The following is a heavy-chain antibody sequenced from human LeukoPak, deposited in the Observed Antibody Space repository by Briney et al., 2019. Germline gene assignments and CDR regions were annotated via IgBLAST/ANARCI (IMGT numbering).Heavy chain of an antibody. J-gene: IGHJ4*02. Sequence: TGGSLRFSCAASGFTFSNYAMNWVRQAPGKGLEWVSALGDNDGRTFYADSVKGRFTISRDNSKNTLYLQMNSLRAGDTAIYYCAKNGKDNYDMFFDFWGQGTLVTVSS. D-gene: IGHD3-9*01. V-gene: IGHV3-23*01. CDR3: AKNGKDNYDMFFDF. CDR2: LGDNDGRT. CDR1: GFTFSNYA.